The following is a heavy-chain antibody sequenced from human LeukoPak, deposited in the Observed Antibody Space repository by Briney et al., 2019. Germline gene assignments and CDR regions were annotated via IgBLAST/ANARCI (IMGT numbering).Heavy chain of an antibody. CDR2: ISAYNGNT. D-gene: IGHD6-13*01. J-gene: IGHJ4*02. CDR1: GYTFTSYG. V-gene: IGHV1-18*01. Sequence: ASVKVSCKASGYTFTSYGISWVRQAPGQGLEWMGWISAYNGNTNYAQKLQGRVTMTTDTSTSTAYMELRSLRSDDTAVYYCARSLAAADISSGCYWGQGTLVTVSS. CDR3: ARSLAAADISSGCY.